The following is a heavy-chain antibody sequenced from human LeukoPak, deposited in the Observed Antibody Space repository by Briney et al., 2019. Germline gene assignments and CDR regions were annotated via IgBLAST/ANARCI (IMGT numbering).Heavy chain of an antibody. D-gene: IGHD6-19*01. Sequence: SETLSLTCAVYGGSFSGYYWSWIRQPPGKGLECFGEINHSGSTNYNPSLKSRVTISVDTSKNQFSLKLSSVTAADTAVYYCARDGIAVAGTGGGCFDYWGQGTLVTVSS. J-gene: IGHJ4*02. CDR3: ARDGIAVAGTGGGCFDY. CDR2: INHSGST. V-gene: IGHV4-34*01. CDR1: GGSFSGYY.